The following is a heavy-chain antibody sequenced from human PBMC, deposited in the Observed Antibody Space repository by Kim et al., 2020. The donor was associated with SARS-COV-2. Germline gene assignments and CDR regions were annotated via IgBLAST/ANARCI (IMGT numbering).Heavy chain of an antibody. CDR2: IYPGDSDT. CDR1: GYSFTSYW. J-gene: IGHJ6*02. V-gene: IGHV5-51*01. D-gene: IGHD3-16*01. Sequence: GESLKISCKGSGYSFTSYWIGWVRQMPGKGLEWMGIIYPGDSDTRYSPSFQGQVTISADKSISTAYLQWSSLKASDTAMYYCASQLAEGATSLYYGMDVWGQGTTVTVSS. CDR3: ASQLAEGATSLYYGMDV.